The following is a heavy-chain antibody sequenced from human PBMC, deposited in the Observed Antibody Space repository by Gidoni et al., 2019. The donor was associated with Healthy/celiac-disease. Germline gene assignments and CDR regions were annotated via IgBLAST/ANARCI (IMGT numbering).Heavy chain of an antibody. CDR1: GFSLSTSGGG. J-gene: IGHJ2*01. CDR3: AYSTTVVTPIRVRYFDL. CDR2: ISWDVDK. Sequence: QLTLKEYGPTLVKPTHTLTLTCTFSGFSLSTSGGGVGWIRHPPGKALEWLVLISWDVDKRYSPSLKSRLTITKDTSKNQVVLTLTNMDPGDTATYSCAYSTTVVTPIRVRYFDLWGRGTLVTVSS. D-gene: IGHD4-17*01. V-gene: IGHV2-5*02.